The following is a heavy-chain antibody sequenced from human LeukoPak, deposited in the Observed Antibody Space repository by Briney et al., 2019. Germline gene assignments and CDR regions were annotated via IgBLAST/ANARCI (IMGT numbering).Heavy chain of an antibody. J-gene: IGHJ4*02. D-gene: IGHD6-6*01. Sequence: KPSETLSLTCTVSGGSISSYYWSWIRQPPGKGLEWIGYIYTSGGTNYIPSLKGRVTISIDTSKNQFSLKLSPVTAADSAVYYCARLTRLSTSPDRYYLDYWGQGTLVTLSS. CDR3: ARLTRLSTSPDRYYLDY. CDR2: IYTSGGT. V-gene: IGHV4-4*09. CDR1: GGSISSYY.